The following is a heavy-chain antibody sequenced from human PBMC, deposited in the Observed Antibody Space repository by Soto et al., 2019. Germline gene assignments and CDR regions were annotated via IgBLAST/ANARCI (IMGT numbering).Heavy chain of an antibody. D-gene: IGHD6-6*01. Sequence: QVQLVQSGAEVREPGASVKVSCKASGYTFTTYDINWVRHATGQGLEWMGWMKLSSGDTGYGQKFQARVALTRDTSTSTAYMDPSALKSEDTAVYYCVALARWGQGTLVTVSS. CDR3: VALAR. CDR2: MKLSSGDT. J-gene: IGHJ4*02. CDR1: GYTFTTYD. V-gene: IGHV1-8*01.